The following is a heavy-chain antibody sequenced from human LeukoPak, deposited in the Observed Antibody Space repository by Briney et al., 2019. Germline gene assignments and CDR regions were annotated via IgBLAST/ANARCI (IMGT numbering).Heavy chain of an antibody. CDR2: IYYSGST. V-gene: IGHV4-61*01. CDR1: GGSVSSGSYY. Sequence: SETLSLTCTVSGGSVSSGSYYWSWIRQPPGKGLEWIGYIYYSGSTNYNPSLKSRVTISVDTSKNQFPLKLSSVTAADTAVYYCARQYSSSSWGRIFYGMDVWGQGTTVTVSS. J-gene: IGHJ6*02. CDR3: ARQYSSSSWGRIFYGMDV. D-gene: IGHD6-6*01.